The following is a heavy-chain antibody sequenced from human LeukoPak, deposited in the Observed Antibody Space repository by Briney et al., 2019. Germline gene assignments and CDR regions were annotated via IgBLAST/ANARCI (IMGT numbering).Heavy chain of an antibody. V-gene: IGHV3-53*01. CDR1: GFTVSNNY. Sequence: PGGSLRLSCAASGFTVSNNYMSWVRQAPGKGLEWVSLIYSGGNTYYADSVKGRFTISRDNSKNTLYLQMNSLRADDTAVYYCARRGNNNWLLDYWGQGTLVTVST. J-gene: IGHJ4*02. CDR3: ARRGNNNWLLDY. CDR2: IYSGGNT. D-gene: IGHD1-1*01.